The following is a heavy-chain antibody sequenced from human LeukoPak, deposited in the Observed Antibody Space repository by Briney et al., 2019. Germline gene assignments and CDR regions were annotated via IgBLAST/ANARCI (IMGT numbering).Heavy chain of an antibody. CDR3: ARVSIGWYSFDY. J-gene: IGHJ4*02. CDR1: GFTVSDKY. V-gene: IGHV3-74*01. Sequence: GGSLRLSCAASGFTVSDKYMSWVRQAPGKGLVWVSRINPDGTTTSYADSVKGRFTISRDNAKDTVYLQMNSLRAEDTAVYYCARVSIGWYSFDYWGQGTLVTVSS. D-gene: IGHD6-19*01. CDR2: INPDGTTT.